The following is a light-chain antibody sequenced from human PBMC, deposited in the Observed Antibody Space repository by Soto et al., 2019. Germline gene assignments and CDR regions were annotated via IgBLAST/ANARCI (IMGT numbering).Light chain of an antibody. CDR3: SSYTSSSTYVV. V-gene: IGLV2-14*01. Sequence: QSAPTQPASVSGSPGQSITISCTGTSSDVGGYNYVSWYQQHPGKAPKLMIYDVSNRPSGVSNRISGSKSGNTASLTISGLQAEDEADYYCSSYTSSSTYVVFGGGTKLTVL. CDR2: DVS. J-gene: IGLJ2*01. CDR1: SSDVGGYNY.